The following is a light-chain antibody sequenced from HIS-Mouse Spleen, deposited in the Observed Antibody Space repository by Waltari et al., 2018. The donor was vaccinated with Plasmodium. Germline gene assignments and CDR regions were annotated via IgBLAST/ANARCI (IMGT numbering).Light chain of an antibody. Sequence: DIVMTQSPDSLAVSLGERATIHRQFRQSVLYSSNNKNYLAWYQQKPGQPPKLIIYWASTRESGVPDRFSGSGSGTDFTLTISSLQAEDVAVYYCQQYYSTPYTFGQGTKLEIK. J-gene: IGKJ2*01. CDR1: QSVLYSSNNKNY. CDR3: QQYYSTPYT. CDR2: WAS. V-gene: IGKV4-1*01.